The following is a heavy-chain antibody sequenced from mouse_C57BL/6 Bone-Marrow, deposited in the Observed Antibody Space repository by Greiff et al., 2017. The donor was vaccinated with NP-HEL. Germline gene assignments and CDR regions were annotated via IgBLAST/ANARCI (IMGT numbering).Heavy chain of an antibody. Sequence: QVQLQQSGAELVRPGASVKLSCKASGYTFTDYYINWVKQRPGQGLEWIARIYPGSGNTYYNEKFKGKATLTAEKSSSTAYMQLSSLTSEDSAVYFCARLGWLLPYYYAMDYWGQGTSVTVSS. CDR2: IYPGSGNT. V-gene: IGHV1-76*01. J-gene: IGHJ4*01. D-gene: IGHD2-3*01. CDR1: GYTFTDYY. CDR3: ARLGWLLPYYYAMDY.